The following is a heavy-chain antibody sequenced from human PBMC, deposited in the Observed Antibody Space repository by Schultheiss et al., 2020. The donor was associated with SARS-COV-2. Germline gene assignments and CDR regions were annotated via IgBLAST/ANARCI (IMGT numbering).Heavy chain of an antibody. CDR3: ARRTGLLRPPDY. V-gene: IGHV4-34*01. CDR1: GGSFSGYY. D-gene: IGHD2/OR15-2a*01. J-gene: IGHJ4*02. Sequence: SQTLSLTCAVYGGSFSGYYWSWILQPPGKGLEWIGEINHSGSTNYNPSLKSRVTISVDTSKNQFSLKLSSVTAADTAVYYCARRTGLLRPPDYWGQGTLVTVSS. CDR2: INHSGST.